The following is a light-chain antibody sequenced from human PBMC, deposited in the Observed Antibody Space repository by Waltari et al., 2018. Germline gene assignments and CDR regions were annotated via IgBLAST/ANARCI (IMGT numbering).Light chain of an antibody. Sequence: SALTPPPSVSGSPWQPGTISFPGARRDVGGFNHFSWYQQHPGKAPKFIIYDVTKRPSGVPDRFSGSKSGNTASLTISGLQAEDEADYYCCSYAGSLYLFGTGTKVTVL. J-gene: IGLJ1*01. V-gene: IGLV2-11*02. CDR1: RRDVGGFNH. CDR2: DVT. CDR3: CSYAGSLYL.